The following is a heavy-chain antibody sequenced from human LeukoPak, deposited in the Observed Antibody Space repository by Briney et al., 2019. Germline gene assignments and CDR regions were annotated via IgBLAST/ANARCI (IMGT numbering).Heavy chain of an antibody. J-gene: IGHJ6*03. CDR1: GFTFSSYE. CDR3: ARDGIIAQKGRSPNNYYYMDV. V-gene: IGHV3-21*01. CDR2: ISSSGSYI. Sequence: PGGSLRLSCAASGFTFSSYEMNWVRQAPGKGLEWVSSISSSGSYIYSADSVKGRFTISRDNAKNSLYLQMNSLRAEDTAVYYCARDGIIAQKGRSPNNYYYMDVWGKGTTVTVSS. D-gene: IGHD1-26*01.